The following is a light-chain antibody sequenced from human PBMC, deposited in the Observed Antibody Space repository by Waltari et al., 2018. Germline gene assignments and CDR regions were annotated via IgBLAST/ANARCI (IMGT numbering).Light chain of an antibody. CDR2: DAY. CDR3: LQYNHWPPWT. CDR1: QSVGSK. V-gene: IGKV3-15*01. J-gene: IGKJ1*01. Sequence: EIEMTQSPATLSVSPGERATLSCRASQSVGSKLAWYQQKPFQAPRLLIYDAYTRATGIPARFTGSGSGTEFTLTISSLQSEDFAVYHCLQYNHWPPWTFGQGTKVEIK.